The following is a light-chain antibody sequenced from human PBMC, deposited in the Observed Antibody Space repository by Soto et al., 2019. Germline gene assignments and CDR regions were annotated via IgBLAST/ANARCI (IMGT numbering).Light chain of an antibody. CDR3: QQRSNWPWT. Sequence: EIVLTQSPATLSLSPGERATLSCRASQSVSSYLAWYQQKPGQAPRPLIYDASNRATGIPARFSGSGSGTDFTLTISILEPEDFAVYYCQQRSNWPWTFGQGTKVEIK. V-gene: IGKV3-11*01. CDR2: DAS. J-gene: IGKJ1*01. CDR1: QSVSSY.